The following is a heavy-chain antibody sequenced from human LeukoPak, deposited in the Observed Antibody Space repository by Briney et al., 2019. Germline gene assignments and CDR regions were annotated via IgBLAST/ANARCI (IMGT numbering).Heavy chain of an antibody. D-gene: IGHD3-10*01. CDR1: GNTFNSYG. CDR2: IYSYNGNT. Sequence: ASLKVSCKASGNTFNSYGISWVRQAPGQGLEWMGWIYSYNGNTNYAQRFQGRVTMTTDTSTRTVYMELGSLRSDDTAVYYCASNGRFGELLSWFDPWGQGTLVTVSS. J-gene: IGHJ5*02. V-gene: IGHV1-18*01. CDR3: ASNGRFGELLSWFDP.